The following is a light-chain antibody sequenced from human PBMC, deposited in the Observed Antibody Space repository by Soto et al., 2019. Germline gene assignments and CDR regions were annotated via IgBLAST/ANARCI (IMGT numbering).Light chain of an antibody. CDR3: QPSYSTTWT. V-gene: IGKV1-39*01. CDR2: AAS. CDR1: QGISTY. J-gene: IGKJ1*01. Sequence: DIQMTQSPSSLSASVGDRVTITCRASQGISTYLNWYQQKPGKAPKLLIYAASSLQSGVPSRFSGSESETDFTLTISSLQPEGFANYSCQPSYSTTWTFGQGTKVDIK.